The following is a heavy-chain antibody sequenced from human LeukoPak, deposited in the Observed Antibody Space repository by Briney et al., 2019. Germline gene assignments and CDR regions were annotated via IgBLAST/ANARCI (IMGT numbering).Heavy chain of an antibody. D-gene: IGHD3-9*01. Sequence: GGSLRLSCAASGFTFSSYSMNWVRQAPGKGLEWVSSISSSSSYIYYADSVKGRFTISRDNAKNSLYLQMNSLRAEDTAVNYCARVYPTYYDILTGDPTGAFDIWGQGTMVTVSS. CDR1: GFTFSSYS. CDR3: ARVYPTYYDILTGDPTGAFDI. J-gene: IGHJ3*02. CDR2: ISSSSSYI. V-gene: IGHV3-21*01.